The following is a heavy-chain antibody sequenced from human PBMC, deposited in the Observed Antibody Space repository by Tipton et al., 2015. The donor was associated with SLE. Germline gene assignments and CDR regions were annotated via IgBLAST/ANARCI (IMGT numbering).Heavy chain of an antibody. D-gene: IGHD1-7*01. J-gene: IGHJ4*02. Sequence: TLSLTCAVYGGSFSGYYWGWIRQPPGKGLEWIGEINHSGSTNYNPSLKSRVTISLDRFNNQFTLKMTSVTAADTAVYYCANQNWNYYFWGQGNLVTVSS. CDR2: INHSGST. CDR1: GGSFSGYY. V-gene: IGHV4-34*01. CDR3: ANQNWNYYF.